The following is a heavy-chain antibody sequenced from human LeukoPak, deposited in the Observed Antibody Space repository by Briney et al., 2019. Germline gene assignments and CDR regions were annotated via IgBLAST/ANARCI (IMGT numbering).Heavy chain of an antibody. D-gene: IGHD5-12*01. Sequence: GVSLSLSCAASRFPFCLFWKSCLPAAPGGGGGGVPHIKQDGSVKYYENSVRGRFTTSRDNAKNTLYLLMNRLRAEDTAVYYCASVGISGYDLRWFDPWGQGTLVTVSS. CDR2: IKQDGSVK. CDR1: RFPFCLFW. CDR3: ASVGISGYDLRWFDP. J-gene: IGHJ5*02. V-gene: IGHV3-7*01.